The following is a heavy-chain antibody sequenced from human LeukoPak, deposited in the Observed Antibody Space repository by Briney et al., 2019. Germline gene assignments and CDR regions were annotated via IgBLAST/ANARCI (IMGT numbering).Heavy chain of an antibody. CDR2: VTGSGSST. J-gene: IGHJ4*02. Sequence: GGSLRHSCAASGFTFSSYAMSWVRQAPGKGLEWVSSVTGSGSSTYYADSVKGRFTISRDNSKNTLYLQMNSLRADDTAVYYCAGGYYFDYWGQGTLVTVSS. V-gene: IGHV3-23*01. CDR3: AGGYYFDY. CDR1: GFTFSSYA.